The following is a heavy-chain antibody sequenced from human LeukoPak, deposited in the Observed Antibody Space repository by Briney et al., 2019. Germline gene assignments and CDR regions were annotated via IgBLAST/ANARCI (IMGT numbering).Heavy chain of an antibody. D-gene: IGHD6-13*01. CDR3: ARREGGIAAASDY. Sequence: GGSLRLSCAVSGFTFSSYSMNWVRQAPGKGLEWVSSISRSSSYIYYADSVKGRFTISRDNAKNSLYLQMNRLRAEDTAVYYCARREGGIAAASDYWGQGTLVTVSS. V-gene: IGHV3-21*01. J-gene: IGHJ4*02. CDR2: ISRSSSYI. CDR1: GFTFSSYS.